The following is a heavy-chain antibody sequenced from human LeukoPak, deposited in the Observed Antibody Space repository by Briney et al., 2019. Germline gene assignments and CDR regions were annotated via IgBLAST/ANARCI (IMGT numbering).Heavy chain of an antibody. V-gene: IGHV4-34*01. CDR2: INHSGST. CDR3: ARGGRYYDSSGYLKSGLEY. J-gene: IGHJ4*02. Sequence: PSETLSLTCAVYGGSFSGFYWSWIRQPPGKGLEWIGEINHSGSTNYNPSLKSRVTISVDTSKNQFSLKLSSVTAADTAVYYCARGGRYYDSSGYLKSGLEYWGQGTLLTVSS. D-gene: IGHD3-22*01. CDR1: GGSFSGFY.